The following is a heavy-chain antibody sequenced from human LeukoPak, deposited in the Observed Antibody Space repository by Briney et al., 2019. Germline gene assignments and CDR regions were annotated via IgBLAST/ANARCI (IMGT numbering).Heavy chain of an antibody. CDR2: INPISGGT. V-gene: IGHV1-2*02. CDR1: GYTFTGYY. CDR3: ATTGAVFLGGEDY. Sequence: ASVKVSCKASGYTFTGYYMHWVRQAPGQGLEYMGWINPISGGTDYAQKFRGRVTMTRDTSISTAYMEVSRLRSDDTAMYYCATTGAVFLGGEDYWGQGTLVTVYS. D-gene: IGHD3-16*01. J-gene: IGHJ4*02.